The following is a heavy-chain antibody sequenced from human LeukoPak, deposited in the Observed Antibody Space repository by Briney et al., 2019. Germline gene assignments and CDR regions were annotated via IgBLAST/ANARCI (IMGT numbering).Heavy chain of an antibody. Sequence: SGGSLRLSCAASGFTFSSYWMSWVRQAPGKGLEWVSAISGSGGSTYYADSVKGRFTISRDNSKNSLYLQMNSLRTEDTALYYCAKGALTGSYYFDYWGQGTLVTVSS. V-gene: IGHV3-23*01. J-gene: IGHJ4*02. CDR2: ISGSGGST. CDR1: GFTFSSYW. D-gene: IGHD3-9*01. CDR3: AKGALTGSYYFDY.